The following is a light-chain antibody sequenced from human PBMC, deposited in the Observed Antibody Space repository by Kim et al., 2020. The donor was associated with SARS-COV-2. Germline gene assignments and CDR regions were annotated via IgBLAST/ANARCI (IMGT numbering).Light chain of an antibody. V-gene: IGLV1-40*01. Sequence: QRLTLARTGSSSNIGAGYDVHWYQQLPGTAPKLLIYGNSNRPSGVPDRFSGSKSGTSASLAITGLQAEDEADYYCQSYDSSLSGVVFGGGTQLTVL. CDR1: SSNIGAGYD. CDR2: GNS. CDR3: QSYDSSLSGVV. J-gene: IGLJ2*01.